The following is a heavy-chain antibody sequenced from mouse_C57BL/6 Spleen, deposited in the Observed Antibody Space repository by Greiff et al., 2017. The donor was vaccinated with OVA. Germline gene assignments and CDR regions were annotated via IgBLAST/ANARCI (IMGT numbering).Heavy chain of an antibody. D-gene: IGHD1-1*01. CDR2: IRSKSNNYAT. J-gene: IGHJ1*03. V-gene: IGHV10-1*01. CDR1: GFSFNTYA. Sequence: GGGLVQPKGSLKLSCAASGFSFNTYAMNWVRQAPGKGLEWVARIRSKSNNYATYYADSVKDRFTISRDDSESMLYLQMNNLKTEDTAMYYCVREDYYGKGSPWYFDVWGTGTTVTVSS. CDR3: VREDYYGKGSPWYFDV.